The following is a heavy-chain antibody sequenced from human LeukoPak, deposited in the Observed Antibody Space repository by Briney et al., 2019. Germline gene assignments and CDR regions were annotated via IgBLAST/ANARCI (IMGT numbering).Heavy chain of an antibody. Sequence: SETLSLSCAVYGGSFSGYYWSWIRQPPGKGLEWIGEINHSGSTNYNPSLKSRVTISVDTSKNQFSLKLSSVTAADTAVYYCARGSVWDSSGYPDYWGQGTLVTVSS. CDR3: ARGSVWDSSGYPDY. CDR1: GGSFSGYY. D-gene: IGHD3-22*01. J-gene: IGHJ4*02. CDR2: INHSGST. V-gene: IGHV4-34*01.